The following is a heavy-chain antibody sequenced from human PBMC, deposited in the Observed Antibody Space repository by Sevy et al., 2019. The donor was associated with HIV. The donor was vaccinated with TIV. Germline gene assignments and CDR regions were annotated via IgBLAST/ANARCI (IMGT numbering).Heavy chain of an antibody. CDR1: GFTFSSYS. CDR2: ISSSSSYI. CDR3: ARDPIAAAGTLIY. J-gene: IGHJ4*02. V-gene: IGHV3-21*01. Sequence: GGSLRLSCAASGFTFSSYSMNWVRQAPGKGLEWVSSISSSSSYIYYADSVKGRFTISRDNAKNSLYLQMTSLKAEDTAVYYCARDPIAAAGTLIYWGQGTLVTVSS. D-gene: IGHD6-13*01.